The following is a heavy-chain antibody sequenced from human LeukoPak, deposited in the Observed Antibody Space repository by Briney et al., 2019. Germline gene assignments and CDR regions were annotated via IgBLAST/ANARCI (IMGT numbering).Heavy chain of an antibody. Sequence: GGSLRLSCAASGFTFSSYSMNWVRQAPGKGLEWVSSISSSSSYIYYADSVKGRFTISRDNAKNSLYLQMNSLRAEDTAVYYCAKEIIAVAGLPFDYWGQGTLVTVSS. CDR3: AKEIIAVAGLPFDY. J-gene: IGHJ4*02. CDR2: ISSSSSYI. D-gene: IGHD6-19*01. V-gene: IGHV3-21*01. CDR1: GFTFSSYS.